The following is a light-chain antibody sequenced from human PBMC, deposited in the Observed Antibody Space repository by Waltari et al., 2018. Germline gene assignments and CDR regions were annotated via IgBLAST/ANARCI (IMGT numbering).Light chain of an antibody. J-gene: IGLJ1*01. CDR2: SSN. CDR3: AAWDDSLNGYV. Sequence: QSVLTQPPSASGTPGQRVTIPCSGSSSNIASHSVNWYQHFAGTAPKLLIYSSNLRPSGVPDRFSGSKSGTSASLAISGLQSEDEADYYCAAWDDSLNGYVFGTGTTVTVL. CDR1: SSNIASHS. V-gene: IGLV1-44*01.